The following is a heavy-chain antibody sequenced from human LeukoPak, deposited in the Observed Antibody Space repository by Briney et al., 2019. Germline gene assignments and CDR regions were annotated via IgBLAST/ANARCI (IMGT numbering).Heavy chain of an antibody. J-gene: IGHJ4*02. Sequence: PGGSLRLSCAASGFTLSSYGMSWVRQAPGKGLEWVSGISGSGVSTFYANPVKGRFTISRDNSKNTLYLQMNTLRAEDTAVYYCATSEDNWGQGTLVTVSP. CDR3: ATSEDN. V-gene: IGHV3-23*01. CDR1: GFTLSSYG. CDR2: ISGSGVST.